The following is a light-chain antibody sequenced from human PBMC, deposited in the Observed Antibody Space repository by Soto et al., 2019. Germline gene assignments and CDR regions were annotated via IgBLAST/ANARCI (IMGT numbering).Light chain of an antibody. CDR2: GAS. J-gene: IGKJ1*01. CDR1: QSVSTSF. Sequence: EIVLTQSPGTLSLSPGERATLSCRASQSVSTSFLARYQQQPGQAPRLLIYGASSRATGIPDRFSGSGSGTDFTLTISRLEPEDFAVYYCQQYDNSPWPFGLGTKVEIK. CDR3: QQYDNSPWP. V-gene: IGKV3-20*01.